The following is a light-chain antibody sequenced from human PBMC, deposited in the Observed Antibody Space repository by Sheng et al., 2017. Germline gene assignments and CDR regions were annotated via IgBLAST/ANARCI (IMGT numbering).Light chain of an antibody. Sequence: DFQMTQSPSSLSASIGDRVTITCRASQGISNHLAWYQQRPGKVPKVLIYASYSLQSGVPSRFRGNGSGTDFTLTISNLQPEDFATYYCQSYNRVPRSFGQGTLLDIK. J-gene: IGKJ5*01. CDR1: QGISNH. CDR2: ASY. V-gene: IGKV1-27*01. CDR3: QSYNRVPRS.